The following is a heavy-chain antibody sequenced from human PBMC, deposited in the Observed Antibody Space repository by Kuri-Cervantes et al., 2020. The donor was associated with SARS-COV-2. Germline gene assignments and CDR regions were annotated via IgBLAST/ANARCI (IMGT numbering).Heavy chain of an antibody. CDR3: ARDVIAARPSRGAFDI. CDR1: GFTFSSYS. Sequence: GESLKISCAASGFTFSSYSMNWVRQAPGKGLEWVSSISSSSSYIYYADSMRGRFTISRDNAKNSLYLQMNSLRAEDTAVYYCARDVIAARPSRGAFDIWGQGTMVTVSS. J-gene: IGHJ3*02. CDR2: ISSSSSYI. D-gene: IGHD6-6*01. V-gene: IGHV3-21*01.